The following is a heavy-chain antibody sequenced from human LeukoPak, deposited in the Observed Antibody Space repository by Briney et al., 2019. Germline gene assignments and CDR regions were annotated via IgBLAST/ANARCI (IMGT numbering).Heavy chain of an antibody. CDR1: GFTFDDCG. D-gene: IGHD3-22*01. J-gene: IGHJ6*02. Sequence: GGSLRLSCAASGFTFDDCGMSWVRQAPGKGLEWVSGINWNGGSTSYADSVKGRFTISRDNAKNSLYLQMNSLRAEDTALYHCARVMNRYYYDSSGYPRVVGGYYYYGMDVWGQGTTVTVSS. CDR3: ARVMNRYYYDSSGYPRVVGGYYYYGMDV. V-gene: IGHV3-20*01. CDR2: INWNGGST.